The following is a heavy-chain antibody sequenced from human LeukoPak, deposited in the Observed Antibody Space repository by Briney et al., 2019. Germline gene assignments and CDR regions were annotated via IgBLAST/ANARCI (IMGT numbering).Heavy chain of an antibody. J-gene: IGHJ4*02. CDR2: IYSGGST. CDR3: AREGDYYDSGGYYRIDF. D-gene: IGHD3-22*01. Sequence: GGSLRLSCAASGFTVSSNYMSWVRQAPGKGLEWVSVIYSGGSTYYADSVKGRFTISRDNSKITLYLQMNSLRAEDTAVYYCAREGDYYDSGGYYRIDFWGQGTLVTVSS. V-gene: IGHV3-53*01. CDR1: GFTVSSNY.